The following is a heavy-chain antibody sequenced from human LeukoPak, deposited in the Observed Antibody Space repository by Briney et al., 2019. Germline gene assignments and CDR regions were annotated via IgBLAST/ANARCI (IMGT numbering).Heavy chain of an antibody. D-gene: IGHD3-9*01. CDR1: GGSISTYY. V-gene: IGHV4-59*01. CDR2: IYYSGST. CDR3: ARLPYYDILTGGYGMDV. Sequence: SETLSLTCTVSGGSISTYYWSWIRQPPGKGLEYIGYIYYSGSTYYNPSLKSRVTISVDTSKKQFSLKLTSVTAADTAVYYCARLPYYDILTGGYGMDVWGQGTTVTVSS. J-gene: IGHJ6*02.